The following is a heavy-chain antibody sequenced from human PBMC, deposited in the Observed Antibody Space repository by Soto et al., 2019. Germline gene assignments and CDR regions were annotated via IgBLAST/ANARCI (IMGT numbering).Heavy chain of an antibody. Sequence: QVQLVQSGAEVKKPGASVKVSCKASGYTFTSYGISWVLQAPGQGLEWMGWISAYNGNTTYAQTLQGRVTMPTDASTSTADMELRSLRSDDTDVYYGARERVPLGTGLDYWGQGTLVTVSS. D-gene: IGHD1-26*01. V-gene: IGHV1-18*01. J-gene: IGHJ4*02. CDR2: ISAYNGNT. CDR3: ARERVPLGTGLDY. CDR1: GYTFTSYG.